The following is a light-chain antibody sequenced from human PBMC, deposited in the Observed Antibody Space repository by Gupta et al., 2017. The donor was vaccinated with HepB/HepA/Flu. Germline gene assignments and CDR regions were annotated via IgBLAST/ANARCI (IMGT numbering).Light chain of an antibody. J-gene: IGKJ3*01. V-gene: IGKV1-33*01. CDR2: DAS. CDR1: QDIDNY. Sequence: DILMTQSPSSLPATVGDRVTITCQASQDIDNYLDWYQQKPGKAPELLMYDASNLATGVPARFSGSGSGTDFTLTISSLQPDDVAIYYCQQYDKPPPFTFGPGTKVDLK. CDR3: QQYDKPPPFT.